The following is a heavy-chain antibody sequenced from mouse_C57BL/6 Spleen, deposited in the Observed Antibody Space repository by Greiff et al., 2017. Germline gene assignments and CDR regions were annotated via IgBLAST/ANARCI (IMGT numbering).Heavy chain of an antibody. D-gene: IGHD1-1*01. J-gene: IGHJ3*01. V-gene: IGHV1-69*01. CDR1: GYTFTSYW. CDR3: ARAPLYYGSSPWFAY. Sequence: QVQLQQSGAELVMPGASVKLSCKASGYTFTSYWMHWVKQRPGQGLEWIGEIDPSDSYTNYNQKFKGKSSLTVDKSSSTAYMQLSSLTSEDSAVYYCARAPLYYGSSPWFAYWGQGTLVTVSA. CDR2: IDPSDSYT.